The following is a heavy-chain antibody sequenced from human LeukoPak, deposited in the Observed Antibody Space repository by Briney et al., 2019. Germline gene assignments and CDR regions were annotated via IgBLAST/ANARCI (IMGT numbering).Heavy chain of an antibody. V-gene: IGHV3-53*01. D-gene: IGHD2-8*01. CDR2: IYSGGST. Sequence: GGSLRLSCAASGFTVSSKYMSWVRQAPGKGLEWVSVIYSGGSTYYADSVKGRFTISRDNSKNTLYLQMNSLKAEDTAVYYCARDRGMVGQFDPWGQGTLVTVSS. CDR1: GFTVSSKY. J-gene: IGHJ5*02. CDR3: ARDRGMVGQFDP.